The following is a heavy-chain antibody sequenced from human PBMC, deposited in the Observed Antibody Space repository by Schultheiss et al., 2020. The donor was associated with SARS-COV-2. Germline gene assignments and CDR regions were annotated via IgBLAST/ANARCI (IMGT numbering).Heavy chain of an antibody. CDR3: TTDELVLRYFDN. Sequence: GGSLRLSCAASGFSFSNHGFHWVRQAPGKGLEWVGRIKSKTDGGTTDYAAPVKGRFTISRDDSKNTLYLQMNSLKTEDTAVYYCTTDELVLRYFDNWGQGTLVTVSS. V-gene: IGHV3-15*01. CDR2: IKSKTDGGTT. J-gene: IGHJ4*02. CDR1: GFSFSNHG. D-gene: IGHD3-9*01.